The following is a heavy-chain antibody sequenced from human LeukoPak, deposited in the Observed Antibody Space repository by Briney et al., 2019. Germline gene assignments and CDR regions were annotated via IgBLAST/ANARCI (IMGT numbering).Heavy chain of an antibody. CDR1: GFTFSSYA. Sequence: GGSLRLSCAASGFTFSSYAMSWVRQAPGKGLEWVGRIKSKTDGGTTDYAAPVKGRFTISRDDSKNTLYLQMNSLKTEDTAVYYCTTEKVAAAGTFDYWGQGTLVTVSS. D-gene: IGHD6-13*01. V-gene: IGHV3-15*01. J-gene: IGHJ4*02. CDR2: IKSKTDGGTT. CDR3: TTEKVAAAGTFDY.